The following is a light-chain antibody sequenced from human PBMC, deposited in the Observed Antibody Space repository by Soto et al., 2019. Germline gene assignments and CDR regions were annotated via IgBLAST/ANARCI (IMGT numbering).Light chain of an antibody. CDR3: QSYDTSLRGLGV. CDR1: SSDIGAGYD. J-gene: IGLJ1*01. V-gene: IGLV1-40*01. CDR2: GNT. Sequence: QSVLPQPPSVSGAPGQRVTTSCTGSSSDIGAGYDVHWYQQLPGTAPKLLIYGNTDRPSGVPDRFSGSKSGTSASLAITGLQAEDEADYYCQSYDTSLRGLGVFGTGTKVTVL.